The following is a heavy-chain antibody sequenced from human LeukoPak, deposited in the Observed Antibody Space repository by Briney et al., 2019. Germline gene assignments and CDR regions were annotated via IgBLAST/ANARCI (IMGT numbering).Heavy chain of an antibody. D-gene: IGHD3-10*01. Sequence: GGSLRLSCAASGFTFSSYWMHWVRQAPGKGLEWVGRIESKTDGGTTDYAAPVKGRFTISRDDSTNTLYLQMNSLKSEDTAVYYCTTYGSGRKFDYWGQGTLVTVSS. CDR3: TTYGSGRKFDY. V-gene: IGHV3-15*04. CDR1: GFTFSSYW. CDR2: IESKTDGGTT. J-gene: IGHJ4*02.